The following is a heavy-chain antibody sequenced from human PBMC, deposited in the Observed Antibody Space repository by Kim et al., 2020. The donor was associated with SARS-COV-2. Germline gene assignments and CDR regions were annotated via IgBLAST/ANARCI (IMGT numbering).Heavy chain of an antibody. D-gene: IGHD3-22*01. J-gene: IGHJ4*02. Sequence: GGSLRLSCAASGFTFSSYGMHWVRQAPGKGLEWVAVIWYDGSNKYYADSVKGRFTISRDNSKNTLYLQMNSLRAKDTAVYYCARESVNYDSSGYSAGFDYWGQGTLVTVSS. CDR3: ARESVNYDSSGYSAGFDY. V-gene: IGHV3-33*01. CDR2: IWYDGSNK. CDR1: GFTFSSYG.